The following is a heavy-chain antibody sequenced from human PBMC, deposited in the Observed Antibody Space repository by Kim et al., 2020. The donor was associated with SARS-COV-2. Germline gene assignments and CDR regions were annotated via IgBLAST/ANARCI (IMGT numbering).Heavy chain of an antibody. V-gene: IGHV4-39*01. D-gene: IGHD3-10*01. J-gene: IGHJ4*02. Sequence: SETLSLTCTVSGASISSSGYYWGWIRQPPGKGLEWIGSVYYSGSTYYNPYLKSRVTISVDTSKNQFSLKLSSVTAADTAVYYCARHFRGTSLWFLVLFQIDYWGQGTLVAVSS. CDR1: GASISSSGYY. CDR2: VYYSGST. CDR3: ARHFRGTSLWFLVLFQIDY.